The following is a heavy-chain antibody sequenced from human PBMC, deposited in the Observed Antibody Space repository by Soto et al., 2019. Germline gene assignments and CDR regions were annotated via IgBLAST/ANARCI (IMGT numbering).Heavy chain of an antibody. CDR3: TTEVATKDSYGSSWRSTEFDY. V-gene: IGHV3-23*01. J-gene: IGHJ4*02. D-gene: IGHD5-18*01. CDR2: ISGSGGRT. CDR1: GFTFSSYA. Sequence: PGGSLRLSCAASGFTFSSYAMRWVRQAPGKGLEWVSAISGSGGRTYYADSVKGRFTISRDNSKNTLYLQMNSLRAEDTAVYYCTTEVATKDSYGSSWRSTEFDYWGQGTLVTVSS.